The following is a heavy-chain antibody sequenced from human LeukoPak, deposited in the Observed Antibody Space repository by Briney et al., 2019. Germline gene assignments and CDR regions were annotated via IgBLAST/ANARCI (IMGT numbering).Heavy chain of an antibody. D-gene: IGHD6-13*01. CDR3: VALYSSDAFDI. J-gene: IGHJ3*02. CDR2: INHSGST. V-gene: IGHV4-34*01. Sequence: SETLSLTCAVYGGSFSGYYWSWIRQPPGKGLEWIGEINHSGSTNYNPPLKSRVTISVDTSKNQFSLKLSSVTAADTAVYYCVALYSSDAFDIWGQGTMVTVSS. CDR1: GGSFSGYY.